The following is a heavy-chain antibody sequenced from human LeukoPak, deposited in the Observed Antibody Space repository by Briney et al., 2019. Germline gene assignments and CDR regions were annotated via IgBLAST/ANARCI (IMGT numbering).Heavy chain of an antibody. J-gene: IGHJ5*02. CDR2: IYHSGST. CDR1: GFTFSDSAM. CDR3: ARVWVWQQLARWFDP. D-gene: IGHD6-13*01. Sequence: GSLRLSCAASGFTFSDSAMSWVRQAPGQGLEWIGEIYHSGSTNYNPSLKSRVTISVDKSKNQFSLKLSSVTAADTAVYYCARVWVWQQLARWFDPWGQGTLVTVSS. V-gene: IGHV4-4*02.